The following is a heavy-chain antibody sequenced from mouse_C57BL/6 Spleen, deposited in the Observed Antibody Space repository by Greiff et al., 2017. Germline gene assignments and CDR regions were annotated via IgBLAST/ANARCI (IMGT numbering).Heavy chain of an antibody. CDR3: ARSGDYDENYYAMDY. D-gene: IGHD2-4*01. Sequence: QVQLQQSGAELVRPGTSVKVSCKASGYAFTNYLIEWVKQRPGQGLEWIGVINPGSGGTNYNEKFKGKATLTADKSSSTAYMQLSSLTSEDSAVXFCARSGDYDENYYAMDYWGQGTSVTVFS. V-gene: IGHV1-54*01. CDR2: INPGSGGT. CDR1: GYAFTNYL. J-gene: IGHJ4*01.